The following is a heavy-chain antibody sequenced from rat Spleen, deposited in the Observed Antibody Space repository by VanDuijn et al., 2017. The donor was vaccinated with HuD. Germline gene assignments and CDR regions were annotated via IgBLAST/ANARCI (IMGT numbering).Heavy chain of an antibody. D-gene: IGHD5-1*01. V-gene: IGHV5-19*01. J-gene: IGHJ1*01. CDR1: GFSFSNYG. CDR2: ISPSGGTT. Sequence: EVQLVESGGGLVQPGRSLKLSCAASGFSFSNYGMHWIRQTPTRGLEWVASISPSGGTTYYRDSVKGRFTISRDNAKNTLYLQMDSLRSEDTATYYCARHPQLGAYWYFDFWGPGTMVTVSS. CDR3: ARHPQLGAYWYFDF.